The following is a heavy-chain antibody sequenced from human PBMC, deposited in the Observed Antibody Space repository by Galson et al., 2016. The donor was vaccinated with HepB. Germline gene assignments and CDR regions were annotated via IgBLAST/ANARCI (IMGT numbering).Heavy chain of an antibody. D-gene: IGHD3-10*01. CDR3: ATDRSGSYFPT. J-gene: IGHJ4*02. V-gene: IGHV3-23*01. Sequence: SLRLSCAASGFTFTNFAMHWLRQAPGKGLEWVSAIGGTTTNIFYADSVKGRFTISRDNSKNTLFLEMNSLRAEDTAVYYCATDRSGSYFPTWGQGIRVTVSS. CDR2: IGGTTTNI. CDR1: GFTFTNFA.